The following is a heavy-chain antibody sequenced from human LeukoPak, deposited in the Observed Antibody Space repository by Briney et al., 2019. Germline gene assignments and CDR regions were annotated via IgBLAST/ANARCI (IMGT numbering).Heavy chain of an antibody. CDR3: ARNLPAADY. J-gene: IGHJ4*02. CDR1: GFTFRDYY. Sequence: PGGSLRLSCTASGFTFRDYYMSWIRQAPGKGLEWVSYSSGSGGTVYYADSVKGRFTISRDNAKNSLYLQMNSLRVEDTAVYYCARNLPAADYWGQGTLVTVSS. V-gene: IGHV3-11*04. CDR2: SSGSGGTV. D-gene: IGHD2-2*01.